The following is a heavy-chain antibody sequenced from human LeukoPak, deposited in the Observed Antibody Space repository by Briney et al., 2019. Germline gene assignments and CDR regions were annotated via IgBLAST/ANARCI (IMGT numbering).Heavy chain of an antibody. Sequence: XKASGGTFSSYAISWVRQAPGQGLEWMGRIIPIFGTANYAQKFQGRVTITTDESTSTAYMELSSLRSEDTAVYYCARAARAVAGTLDYWGQGTLVTVSS. D-gene: IGHD6-19*01. CDR3: ARAARAVAGTLDY. V-gene: IGHV1-69*05. CDR1: GGTFSSYA. J-gene: IGHJ4*02. CDR2: IIPIFGTA.